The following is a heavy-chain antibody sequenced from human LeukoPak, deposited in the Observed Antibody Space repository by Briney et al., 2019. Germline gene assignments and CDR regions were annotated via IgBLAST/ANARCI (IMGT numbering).Heavy chain of an antibody. D-gene: IGHD3-10*01. Sequence: SETLSLTCTVSGGSISSGGYYWSWIRQYPGKGLEWIGYIYYSGSTYYNPSLKSRVTISVDTSKNQFSLKLSSVTAADTAVYYCARDEYYGSGSHYYYYGMDAWGQGTTVTVSS. CDR3: ARDEYYGSGSHYYYYGMDA. V-gene: IGHV4-31*03. J-gene: IGHJ6*02. CDR2: IYYSGST. CDR1: GGSISSGGYY.